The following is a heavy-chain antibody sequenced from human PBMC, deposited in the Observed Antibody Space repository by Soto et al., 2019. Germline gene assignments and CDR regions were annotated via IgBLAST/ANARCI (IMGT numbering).Heavy chain of an antibody. CDR2: IYSGGST. V-gene: IGHV3-66*01. D-gene: IGHD3-9*01. J-gene: IGHJ4*02. CDR3: ARVLRYPWYFDY. CDR1: GFTVSSNY. Sequence: GGSLRLSCAASGFTVSSNYMSWVRQAPGKGLEWVSVIYSGGSTYYADSVKGRFTISRDNSKNTLYLQMNSLRAEDTAVYYCARVLRYPWYFDYWGQGTLVTVSS.